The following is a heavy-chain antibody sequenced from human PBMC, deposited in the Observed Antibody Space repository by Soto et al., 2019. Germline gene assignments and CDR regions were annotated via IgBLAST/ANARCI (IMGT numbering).Heavy chain of an antibody. CDR2: IYYTGST. Sequence: QVQLQESGPGLVKPSETLSLTCTVSGGSISSYYWSWVRQPPGKGLEWMGYIYYTGSTNYNPSLKRPVTRSVDTSKNPFSLKLSSVTAADTDVYYWARALPMVRGVISYYFDFWGQGTLFTVSS. CDR1: GGSISSYY. V-gene: IGHV4-59*01. D-gene: IGHD3-10*01. J-gene: IGHJ4*02. CDR3: ARALPMVRGVISYYFDF.